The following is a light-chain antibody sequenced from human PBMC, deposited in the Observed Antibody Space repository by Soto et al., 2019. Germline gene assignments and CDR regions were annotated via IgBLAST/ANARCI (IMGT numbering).Light chain of an antibody. CDR2: GTS. J-gene: IGKJ1*01. Sequence: EIVLTQSPGTLSVSPGESATLSCRASQSVGSNFLAWFQQKPGQAPRLLIYGTSSRATGIPDRFSGSGSGTDFTLTISRLEPEDFAVYYCQQYGISSRTFGQGTKVEIK. V-gene: IGKV3-20*01. CDR1: QSVGSNF. CDR3: QQYGISSRT.